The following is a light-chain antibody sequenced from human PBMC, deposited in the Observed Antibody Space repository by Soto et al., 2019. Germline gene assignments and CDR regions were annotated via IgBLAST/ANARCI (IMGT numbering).Light chain of an antibody. V-gene: IGKV1-9*01. CDR2: GAS. Sequence: DIQLTKSPSFLSASVGDRVSITCRASQDLTINLAWYQQKPGKAPKLLIYGASTLQSGVPSRFSRGGSGTEFTLTISNLQPEDFAIYYCQQLYSSPFTFGPGPKVDIK. CDR1: QDLTIN. J-gene: IGKJ3*01. CDR3: QQLYSSPFT.